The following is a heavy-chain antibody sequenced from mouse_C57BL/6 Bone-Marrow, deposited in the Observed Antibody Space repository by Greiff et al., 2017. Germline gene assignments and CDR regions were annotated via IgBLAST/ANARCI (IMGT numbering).Heavy chain of an antibody. CDR2: IDPENGDT. D-gene: IGHD2-5*01. J-gene: IGHJ3*01. CDR3: TGSNYAWFAY. Sequence: VQLQQSGAELVRPGASVKLSCTASGFNIKDDYMHWVKQRPEQGLEWIGWIDPENGDTEYASKFQGKATITADTSYNTAYLQLSSLTSEDTAVYYCTGSNYAWFAYWGQGTLVTVSA. CDR1: GFNIKDDY. V-gene: IGHV14-4*01.